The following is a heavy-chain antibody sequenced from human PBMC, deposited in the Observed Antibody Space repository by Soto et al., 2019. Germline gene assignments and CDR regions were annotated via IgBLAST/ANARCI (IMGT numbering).Heavy chain of an antibody. CDR1: GFTFSSYS. V-gene: IGHV3-21*01. CDR3: ARSPQLRWSYFDY. D-gene: IGHD4-17*01. CDR2: ISSSSSYI. Sequence: EVQLVESGGGLVKPGGSLRLSCAASGFTFSSYSMNWVRQAPGKGLEWVSSISSSSSYIYYADSVKGRFTISRDNAKYSLYLQMNSLRAGDTAVYYCARSPQLRWSYFDYWGQGTLVTVSS. J-gene: IGHJ4*02.